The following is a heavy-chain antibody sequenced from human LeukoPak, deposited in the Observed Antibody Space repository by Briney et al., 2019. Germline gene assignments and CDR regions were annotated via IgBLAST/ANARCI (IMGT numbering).Heavy chain of an antibody. CDR2: IYSRGRT. V-gene: IGHV3-53*01. CDR3: ASGGLGARKYYSDPFDY. Sequence: PGGSLRLSCAASGFTVSSNYMSWVRQAPDKGLEWVSIIYSRGRTYYADSVKGRVTTSRDDSKNTVYLQMNSLRAEDAAVYYCASGGLGARKYYSDPFDYWGQGTLVTVSS. J-gene: IGHJ4*02. D-gene: IGHD3-10*01. CDR1: GFTVSSNY.